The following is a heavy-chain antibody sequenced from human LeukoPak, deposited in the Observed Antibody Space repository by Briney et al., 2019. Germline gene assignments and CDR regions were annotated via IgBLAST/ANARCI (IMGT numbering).Heavy chain of an antibody. CDR2: ISSSASTI. J-gene: IGHJ3*02. CDR3: ATSGSSGWYDFNDAFDI. Sequence: PGGTLRLSCAASGFTFSDYYMSWIRQAPGKGLEWVSYISSSASTIYYADSVKGRFTISRDNAKNSLYLQMNSLRAEDTALYYCATSGSSGWYDFNDAFDIWGQGTMVTVSS. CDR1: GFTFSDYY. D-gene: IGHD6-19*01. V-gene: IGHV3-11*04.